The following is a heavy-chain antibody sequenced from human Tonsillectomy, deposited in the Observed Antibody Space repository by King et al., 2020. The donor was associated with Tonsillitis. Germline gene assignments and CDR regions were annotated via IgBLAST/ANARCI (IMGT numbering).Heavy chain of an antibody. V-gene: IGHV4-38-2*02. Sequence: QLQESGPGLVKPSETLSLTCNVSGYSINNGFFWGWIRQPPGKGLEWIGSIYHVGTTSYNPSLKSRVRISVDTSKSQFSLRLSSVTAADTALYYCAGRQYNCGRIYFDFWGEGILVTVPS. D-gene: IGHD1-1*01. CDR1: GYSINNGFF. CDR2: IYHVGTT. CDR3: AGRQYNCGRIYFDF. J-gene: IGHJ4*02.